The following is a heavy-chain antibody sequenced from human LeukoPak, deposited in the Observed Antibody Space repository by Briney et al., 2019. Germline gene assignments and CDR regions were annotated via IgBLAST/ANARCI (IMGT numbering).Heavy chain of an antibody. Sequence: SETLSLTCTVSGGSISSVGDYWNWIRQPAGKGLEWIGRMYTSGSSNYNPSLKSRVTISVDKSKNQFSLKLSSVTAADTAVYYCAKYGYSSGWYGLSQDWFDPWGQGTLVTVSS. CDR2: MYTSGSS. J-gene: IGHJ5*02. CDR3: AKYGYSSGWYGLSQDWFDP. D-gene: IGHD6-19*01. CDR1: GGSISSVGDY. V-gene: IGHV4-61*02.